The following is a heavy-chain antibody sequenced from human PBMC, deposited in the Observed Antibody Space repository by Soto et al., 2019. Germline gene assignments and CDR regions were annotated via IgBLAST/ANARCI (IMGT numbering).Heavy chain of an antibody. D-gene: IGHD2-21*01. J-gene: IGHJ6*02. V-gene: IGHV4-4*07. CDR1: GGSISSYY. CDR2: IYRSGST. CDR3: ARAFVNIGGNYSPYYAARDV. Sequence: SETLSLTCTVSGGSISSYYWSWVRQPAGKGLEWIGRIYRSGSTNYNPSLKSRVTMSVDTSKNQFSLKLMSVTAADTAVYFCARAFVNIGGNYSPYYAARDVGVQGT.